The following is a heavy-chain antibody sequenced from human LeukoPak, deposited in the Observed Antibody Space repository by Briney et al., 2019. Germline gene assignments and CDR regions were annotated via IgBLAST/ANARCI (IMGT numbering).Heavy chain of an antibody. V-gene: IGHV3-23*01. D-gene: IGHD3-10*01. CDR1: GITLSNYG. CDR3: AKRGVVIRVFLVGFHKEAYYFDS. CDR2: ISGSGGKT. J-gene: IGHJ4*02. Sequence: GGSLRLSCSVSGITLSNYGMSWVRQPPGKGLEWVAGISGSGGKTNSADSVKGRFTISTDNPKNILYLQMTSLRVEDTAVYFCAKRGVVIRVFLVGFHKEAYYFDSWGQGALVTVSS.